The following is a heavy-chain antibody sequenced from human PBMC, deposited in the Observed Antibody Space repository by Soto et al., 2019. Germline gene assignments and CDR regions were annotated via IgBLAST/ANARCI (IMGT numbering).Heavy chain of an antibody. CDR1: GYTFTGYY. Sequence: QVQLVQSGAEVKKPGASVKVSCKASGYTFTGYYMHWVRQAPGQGLEWMGWINPNSGGTNYAQKFQGWVTMTRDTSIGTAYMELSRLRSDDTAVYYCARGATIFGVVIKGMDVWGQGTTVTVSS. CDR2: INPNSGGT. CDR3: ARGATIFGVVIKGMDV. V-gene: IGHV1-2*04. J-gene: IGHJ6*02. D-gene: IGHD3-3*01.